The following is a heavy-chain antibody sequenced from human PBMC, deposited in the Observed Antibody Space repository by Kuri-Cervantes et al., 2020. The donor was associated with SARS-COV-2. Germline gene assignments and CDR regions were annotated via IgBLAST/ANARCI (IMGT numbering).Heavy chain of an antibody. J-gene: IGHJ6*02. Sequence: LRLSCAVDGGPFSGYYWSWIRQPPGKGLEWSGEINHSGSTNYNPSLKSRVTISVDTSKNQFSLKLSSVTAADTAVYYCARDQYYYYGMDVWGQGTTVTVSS. CDR1: GGPFSGYY. CDR3: ARDQYYYYGMDV. CDR2: INHSGST. V-gene: IGHV4-34*01.